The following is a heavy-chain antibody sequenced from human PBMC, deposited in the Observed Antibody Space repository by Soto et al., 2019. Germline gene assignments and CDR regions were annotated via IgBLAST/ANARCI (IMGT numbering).Heavy chain of an antibody. J-gene: IGHJ5*02. V-gene: IGHV3-23*01. CDR3: AKDPRPPRFDP. CDR2: ISGSGGST. Sequence: PGGSLRLSCAASGFTFSSYAMSWVRQTPGKGLEWVSAISGSGGSTCYADYVKGRFTISRDNSKNTLYLQMNSLRAEDTAVYYCAKDPRPPRFDPWGQGTLVTVSS. CDR1: GFTFSSYA.